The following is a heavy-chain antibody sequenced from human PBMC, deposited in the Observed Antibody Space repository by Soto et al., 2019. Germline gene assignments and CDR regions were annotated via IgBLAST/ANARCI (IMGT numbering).Heavy chain of an antibody. CDR2: IYYSGST. V-gene: IGHV4-31*03. CDR3: ARVCGGDCLHGMDV. CDR1: GGSISSGGYY. J-gene: IGHJ6*02. D-gene: IGHD2-21*02. Sequence: QVQLQESGPGLVKPSQTLSLTCTVSGGSISSGGYYWSWIRQHPGKGLEWIGSIYYSGSTYYNPSLKSRVTISVDTSKTQFYLKVRSVTAADTAVYYCARVCGGDCLHGMDVWGQGTTVTVSS.